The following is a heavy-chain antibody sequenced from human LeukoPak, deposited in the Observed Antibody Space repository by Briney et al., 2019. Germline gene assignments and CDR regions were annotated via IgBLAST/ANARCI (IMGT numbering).Heavy chain of an antibody. CDR1: GFTVSSNY. J-gene: IGHJ4*02. CDR3: ARERRGRTAAALDY. CDR2: IYSGGST. V-gene: IGHV3-66*01. D-gene: IGHD6-13*01. Sequence: PGGSLRLSCAASGFTVSSNYMSWVRQAPGKGLEWVSVIYSGGSTYYADSVKGRFTISRDNSKNTLYLQMNSLRAEDTAVYYCARERRGRTAAALDYWGQGTLVTVPS.